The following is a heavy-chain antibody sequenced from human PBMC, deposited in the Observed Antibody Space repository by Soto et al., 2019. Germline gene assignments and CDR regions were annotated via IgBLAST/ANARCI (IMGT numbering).Heavy chain of an antibody. Sequence: QLQLQESGPGLVKPSETLSLTCTVSGGSISSSSYYWGWIRQPPGKGLEWIGSIYYSGSTYYNPSLKSRVTISVDTSKNQFSLKLSSVTAADTAVYYCARHLIGHGIAAAGDYWGQGTLVTVSS. CDR3: ARHLIGHGIAAAGDY. CDR2: IYYSGST. D-gene: IGHD6-13*01. J-gene: IGHJ4*02. V-gene: IGHV4-39*01. CDR1: GGSISSSSYY.